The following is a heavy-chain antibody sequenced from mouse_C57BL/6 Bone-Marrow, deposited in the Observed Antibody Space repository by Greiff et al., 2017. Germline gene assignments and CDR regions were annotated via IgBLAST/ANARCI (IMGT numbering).Heavy chain of an antibody. CDR2: IDPSDSYT. CDR1: GYTFTSYW. Sequence: QVQLQQPGAELVRPGTSVTLSCKASGYTFTSYWMHWVKQRPGQGLEWIGEIDPSDSYTNYNQKFKGKATLTVDTSSSTAYMQRSSLTSEDSAVYYCLKGSYSNYEDDYWGQGTTLTVSS. V-gene: IGHV1-59*01. CDR3: LKGSYSNYEDDY. D-gene: IGHD2-5*01. J-gene: IGHJ2*01.